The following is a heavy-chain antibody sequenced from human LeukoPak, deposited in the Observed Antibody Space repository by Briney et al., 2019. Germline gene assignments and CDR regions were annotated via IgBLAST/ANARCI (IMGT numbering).Heavy chain of an antibody. D-gene: IGHD3-10*01. CDR3: AKDQRAINYYYGMDV. Sequence: WGSLRLSCAASGFTFSSYAMSWVRQAPGKGLEWVSAISGSGGSTYYADSVKGRFTISRDNSKNTLYLQMNSLRAEDTAVYYCAKDQRAINYYYGMDVWGQGTTVTVSS. CDR2: ISGSGGST. CDR1: GFTFSSYA. V-gene: IGHV3-23*01. J-gene: IGHJ6*02.